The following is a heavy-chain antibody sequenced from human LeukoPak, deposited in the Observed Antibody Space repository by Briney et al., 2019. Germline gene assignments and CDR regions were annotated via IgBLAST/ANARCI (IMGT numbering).Heavy chain of an antibody. V-gene: IGHV1-24*01. Sequence: ASVKVSCKVSGYTLTELSMHWVRQAPGKGLEWMGGFDPEGGETIYAQKFQGRVTMTEDTSTDTAYMELSSLRSEDTAVYYCATRGFSGYGDYYGYWGQGTLVTVSS. CDR3: ATRGFSGYGDYYGY. J-gene: IGHJ4*02. CDR1: GYTLTELS. CDR2: FDPEGGET. D-gene: IGHD4-17*01.